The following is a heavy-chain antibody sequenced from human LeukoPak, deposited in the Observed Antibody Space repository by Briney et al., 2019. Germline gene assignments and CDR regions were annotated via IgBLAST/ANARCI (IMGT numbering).Heavy chain of an antibody. CDR3: AREDDILTGLFDY. J-gene: IGHJ4*02. V-gene: IGHV3-11*01. CDR1: GFTFSDYY. CDR2: ISSSGSTI. Sequence: GGSLRLSCAASGFTFSDYYMSWIRQAPGKGLEWASYISSSGSTIYYADSVKGRFTISRDNAKNSLYLQMNSLRAEDTAVYYCAREDDILTGLFDYWGQGTLFTVSS. D-gene: IGHD3-9*01.